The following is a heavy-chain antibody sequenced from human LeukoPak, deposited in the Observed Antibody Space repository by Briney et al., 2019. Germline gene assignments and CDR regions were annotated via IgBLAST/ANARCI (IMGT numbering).Heavy chain of an antibody. J-gene: IGHJ4*02. CDR1: GFTLSSYN. V-gene: IGHV3-21*01. D-gene: IGHD5-18*01. Sequence: PGGSLRLSCVASGFTLSSYNMKWVRQAPGKRLEWVSSISWRSSDIEYADSVKGRFTISRDIDKKSLYLQMNSLRVEDTAVYYCARGPYRTAHGPGGYWGQGTLVTVSS. CDR3: ARGPYRTAHGPGGY. CDR2: ISWRSSDI.